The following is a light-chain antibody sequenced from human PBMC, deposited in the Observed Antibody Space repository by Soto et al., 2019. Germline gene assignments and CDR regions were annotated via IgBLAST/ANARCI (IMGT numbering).Light chain of an antibody. CDR2: DVN. Sequence: QSALTQPASVSGSPGQSITISCTGTRSDICAYNFVSWYQQHPGEVPKLILYDVNVRPSGVSNRFSGSKSGNTASLTISGLQAEDEADYYCTSWTTSTTMIFGGGTKVTVL. CDR1: RSDICAYNF. V-gene: IGLV2-14*03. CDR3: TSWTTSTTMI. J-gene: IGLJ2*01.